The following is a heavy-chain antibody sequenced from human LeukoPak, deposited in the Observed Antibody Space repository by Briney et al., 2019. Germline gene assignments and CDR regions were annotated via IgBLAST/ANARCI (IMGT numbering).Heavy chain of an antibody. D-gene: IGHD3-10*01. J-gene: IGHJ4*02. CDR1: GFTISAYA. CDR2: IGSDNKP. CDR3: ARVGYYASGPFSYFDY. V-gene: IGHV3-23*05. Sequence: GGSLRLSCEASGFTISAYAMTWVRQAPGKGLEWVSSIGSDNKPHYSESVKGRFAISIDNSKSMLFLQLNSLRAEDTALYYCARVGYYASGPFSYFDYWGQGTLVTVSS.